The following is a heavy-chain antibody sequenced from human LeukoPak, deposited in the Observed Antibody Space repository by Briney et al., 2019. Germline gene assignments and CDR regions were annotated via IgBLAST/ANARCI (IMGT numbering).Heavy chain of an antibody. V-gene: IGHV4-4*07. CDR3: ARSGYSSSWYDNNWFDP. CDR1: GGSISNYH. CDR2: IYTSGST. J-gene: IGHJ5*02. Sequence: PSETPSLTCTGSGGSISNYHWSWIRQPAGKGLEWIGRIYTSGSTNYNPSPESRVTMSVDTSKNQFSLKLSSVTAADTAVYYCARSGYSSSWYDNNWFDPWGQGTLVTVSS. D-gene: IGHD6-13*01.